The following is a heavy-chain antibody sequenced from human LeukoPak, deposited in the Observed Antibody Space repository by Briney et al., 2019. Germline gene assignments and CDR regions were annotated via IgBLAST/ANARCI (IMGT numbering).Heavy chain of an antibody. D-gene: IGHD2-2*01. CDR1: GFTLSTFD. CDR2: ISICSRYI. CDR3: ARADCSGSTCYLRRSWFDP. V-gene: IGHV3-21*01. J-gene: IGHJ5*02. Sequence: GGSLRLSCAASGFTLSTFDMNWVRQAPGKGLEWVSSISICSRYIYYRDSVKGRFTISRDDAKNSLYLQMNSLRVEDTAVYYCARADCSGSTCYLRRSWFDPWGQGTLVTASS.